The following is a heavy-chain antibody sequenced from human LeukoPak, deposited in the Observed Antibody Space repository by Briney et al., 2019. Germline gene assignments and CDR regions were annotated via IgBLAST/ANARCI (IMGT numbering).Heavy chain of an antibody. Sequence: GGSLRLSCAASGFTFRTYAMSWVRQAPGKGLEWVSATGGSGGSTYYADSVKGRFTISRDNSKHTLYLQMNGLRAEDTAVYYCARVRVVTAWFDYWGQGTLVTVSS. V-gene: IGHV3-23*01. CDR1: GFTFRTYA. D-gene: IGHD2-21*02. CDR3: ARVRVVTAWFDY. CDR2: TGGSGGST. J-gene: IGHJ4*02.